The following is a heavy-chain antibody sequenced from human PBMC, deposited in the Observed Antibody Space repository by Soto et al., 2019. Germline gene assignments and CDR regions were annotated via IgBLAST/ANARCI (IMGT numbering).Heavy chain of an antibody. CDR3: ASSGSVVHVYFDY. CDR1: GGGFSGDA. J-gene: IGHJ4*02. Sequence: SLKVACKASGGGFSGDAVSWGRKAPGQGLEWMGGIIPIFGTANYAQKFQGRVTITADESTSTAYMELSSLRSEDTAVYYCASSGSVVHVYFDYWGQGTLVTVSS. V-gene: IGHV1-69*13. D-gene: IGHD3-10*01. CDR2: IIPIFGTA.